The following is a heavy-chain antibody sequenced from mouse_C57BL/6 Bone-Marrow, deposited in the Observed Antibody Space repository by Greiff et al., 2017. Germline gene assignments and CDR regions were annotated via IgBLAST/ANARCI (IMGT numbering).Heavy chain of an antibody. J-gene: IGHJ3*01. D-gene: IGHD2-1*01. Sequence: EVQLQQSGAELVRPGASVKLSCTASGFNIKDDYMPWVKQRPEQGLEWIGWIDPENGDTEYASKFQGKATITAHTSSNTAYLQLSSLTSEDTAVYYCIVYPKETWFAYWGQGTLVTVSA. CDR3: IVYPKETWFAY. CDR1: GFNIKDDY. V-gene: IGHV14-4*01. CDR2: IDPENGDT.